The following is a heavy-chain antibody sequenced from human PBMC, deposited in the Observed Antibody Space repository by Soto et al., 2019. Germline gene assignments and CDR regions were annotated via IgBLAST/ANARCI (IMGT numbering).Heavy chain of an antibody. V-gene: IGHV3-21*01. CDR3: ARVLVQNSNSEY. D-gene: IGHD2-2*01. CDR1: GFTFRSYS. CDR2: ISSSSTYI. J-gene: IGHJ4*02. Sequence: LRLSCAASGFTFRSYSMSWVRQAPGKGLEWVSSISSSSTYIYYADSVKGRFTISRSNAESSLFLQMNNLRDDDTATYYCARVLVQNSNSEYWSQGTLVTVSS.